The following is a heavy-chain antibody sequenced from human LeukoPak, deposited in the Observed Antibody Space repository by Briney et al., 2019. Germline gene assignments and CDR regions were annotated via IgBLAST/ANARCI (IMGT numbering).Heavy chain of an antibody. CDR1: GYSFSTYW. CDR3: ASVYSSTSWDY. CDR2: IFPADSDT. Sequence: GESLKISCRASGYSFSTYWIGWVRQMPGKGLEWMGVIFPADSDTRYSPSFQGQVTISADKSISTAYLQWSSLKASDTAMYYCASVYSSTSWDYWGQGTLVTVSS. J-gene: IGHJ4*02. V-gene: IGHV5-51*01. D-gene: IGHD6-13*01.